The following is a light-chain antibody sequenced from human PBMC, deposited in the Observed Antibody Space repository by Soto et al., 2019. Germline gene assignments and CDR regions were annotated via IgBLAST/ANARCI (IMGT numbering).Light chain of an antibody. CDR2: ATS. J-gene: IGKJ2*01. Sequence: DIQMTKSPSSLSASVGDRVTITCRASQSIERYLNWYQQKSGKAPKFLMYATSHLQSGVPSRVSGSGSGTEFTLNIRGLQPAAVGSYYCQQTYTVPYPFGHGNQLEIE. CDR1: QSIERY. CDR3: QQTYTVPYP. V-gene: IGKV1-39*01.